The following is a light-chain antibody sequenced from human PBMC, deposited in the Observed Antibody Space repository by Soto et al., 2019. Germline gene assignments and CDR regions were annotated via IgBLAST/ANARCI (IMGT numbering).Light chain of an antibody. CDR1: SSDVGRYNY. V-gene: IGLV2-14*01. CDR2: DVS. Sequence: QSALTQPASVSGSPGQSITISCTGTSSDVGRYNYVSWYQQHPGKAPKLMIYDVSIRPSGVSYRFSGSKSGNTASLTISGLQAEDEADYYCSSYTTSTLDVFGTGTKLTVL. J-gene: IGLJ1*01. CDR3: SSYTTSTLDV.